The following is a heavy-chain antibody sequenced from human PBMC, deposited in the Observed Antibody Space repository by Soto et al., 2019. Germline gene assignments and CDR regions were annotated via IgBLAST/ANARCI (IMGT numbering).Heavy chain of an antibody. D-gene: IGHD6-13*01. V-gene: IGHV5-51*01. CDR2: IYPGDSDT. CDR3: ARTSAAGKYSYGMDV. J-gene: IGHJ6*04. Sequence: PGESLKISCKGSGYSFTSYWIGWVRQMPWKGLEWMGIIYPGDSDTRYSPSFQGQVTISADKSISTAYLQWSSLKASDTAMYYCARTSAAGKYSYGMDVWGKGPTVTVSS. CDR1: GYSFTSYW.